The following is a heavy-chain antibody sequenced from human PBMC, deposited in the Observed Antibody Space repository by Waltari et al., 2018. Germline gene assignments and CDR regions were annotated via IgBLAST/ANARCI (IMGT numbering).Heavy chain of an antibody. V-gene: IGHV7-4-1*02. Sequence: QVQLVQSGPELKKPGASVKVSCTAPGYNFTTYAMNWVRQAPGQGLEWMGWINTNTGNTTYAQGFTGRFVFSLDTSITTAFLEISSLKAEDTALYYCAGFGAPWGQGTLVTVSS. J-gene: IGHJ5*02. D-gene: IGHD3-10*01. CDR1: GYNFTTYA. CDR2: INTNTGNT. CDR3: AGFGAP.